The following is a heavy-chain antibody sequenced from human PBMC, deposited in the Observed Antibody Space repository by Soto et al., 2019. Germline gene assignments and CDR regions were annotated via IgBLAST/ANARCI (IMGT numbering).Heavy chain of an antibody. V-gene: IGHV3-64D*06. CDR1: GFTFSVYK. CDR3: AAAKLLPFEY. D-gene: IGHD2-15*01. CDR2: ISNQGDTT. Sequence: HPVGSLRLSCSTSGFTFSVYKMHWVRQAPGKGLEYVSGISNQGDTTYYADSVKGRFTISRDNSKNTLYFQMSSLRPEDTAVYYCAAAKLLPFEYWGQGTQVTVSS. J-gene: IGHJ4*02.